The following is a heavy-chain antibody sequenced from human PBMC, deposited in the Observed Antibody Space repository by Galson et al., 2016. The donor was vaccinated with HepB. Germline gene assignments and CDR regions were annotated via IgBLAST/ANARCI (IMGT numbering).Heavy chain of an antibody. CDR1: GLTFNNAW. V-gene: IGHV3-15*01. CDR3: TTDPRWGRPAEDNAY. J-gene: IGHJ4*02. D-gene: IGHD2-2*01. CDR2: IKSKTDGGTT. Sequence: SLRLSCAASGLTFNNAWMSWVRQAPGKGLEWVGRIKSKTDGGTTDYAAPVNGRFTISRDDSKNTLYLQMKILKTEDTGVYYCTTDPRWGRPAEDNAYWGRGALVTVAS.